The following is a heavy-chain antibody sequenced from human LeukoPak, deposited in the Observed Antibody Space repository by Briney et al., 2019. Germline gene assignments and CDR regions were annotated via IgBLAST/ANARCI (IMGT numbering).Heavy chain of an antibody. CDR2: INADASEK. CDR3: ARDAAYYDSRGDFDAIDI. J-gene: IGHJ3*02. D-gene: IGHD3-22*01. Sequence: GGSLRLSCTASTLPFTKSWMTWVRQAPGKGLEWVAIINADASEKYYADSVRGRFTISRDNAKNSLYLQMNSLGVEDTAVYYCARDAAYYDSRGDFDAIDIWGQGTVVTVSS. CDR1: TLPFTKSW. V-gene: IGHV3-7*01.